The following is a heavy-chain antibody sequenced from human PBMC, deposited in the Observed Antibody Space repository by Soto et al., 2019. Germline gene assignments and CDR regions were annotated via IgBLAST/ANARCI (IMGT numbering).Heavy chain of an antibody. J-gene: IGHJ3*02. V-gene: IGHV4-59*01. D-gene: IGHD3-22*01. Sequence: PSETLSLTCTVSGDSISSYYWSWIRQPPGKGLEWIGYIYYSGSTNYNPSLKSRVTISVDTSKNQFSLKLSSVTAADTAVYYCARLYTSYYDSSVSRAFDIWGQGTMVTVSS. CDR1: GDSISSYY. CDR3: ARLYTSYYDSSVSRAFDI. CDR2: IYYSGST.